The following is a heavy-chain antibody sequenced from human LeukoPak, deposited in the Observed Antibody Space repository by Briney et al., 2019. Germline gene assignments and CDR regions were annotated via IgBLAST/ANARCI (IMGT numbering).Heavy chain of an antibody. CDR2: IYHSGST. CDR3: ARDIGDYGDYGRLDWFDP. Sequence: PSETLSLTCAVYGGSFSGYYWGWIRQPPGKGLEWIGSIYHSGSTYYNPSLKSRVTISVDTSKNQFSLKLSSVTAADTAVYYCARDIGDYGDYGRLDWFDPWGQGTLVTVSS. CDR1: GGSFSGYY. V-gene: IGHV4-34*01. D-gene: IGHD4-17*01. J-gene: IGHJ5*02.